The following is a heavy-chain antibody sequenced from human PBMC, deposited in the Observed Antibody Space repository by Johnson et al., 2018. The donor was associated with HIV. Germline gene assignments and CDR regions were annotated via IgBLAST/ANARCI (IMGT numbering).Heavy chain of an antibody. V-gene: IGHV3-30*19. CDR2: ISSDGSNK. CDR3: ARDSSSWRGAFDI. CDR1: GFTFSSYG. Sequence: QVQLVESGGGLVQPGRSLRLSCAASGFTFSSYGMHWVRQAPGKGLEWVAVISSDGSNKYYADSVKGRFTISRDNSKNTLYLQMNSLRAEDTAVYYCARDSSSWRGAFDIWGQGTMVTVSS. J-gene: IGHJ3*02. D-gene: IGHD6-13*01.